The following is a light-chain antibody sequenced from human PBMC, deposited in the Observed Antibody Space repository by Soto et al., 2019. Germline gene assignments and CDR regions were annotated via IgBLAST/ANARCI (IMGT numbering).Light chain of an antibody. CDR2: GAS. CDR3: QQYGSSRLT. Sequence: EIVLTQSPGTLSLSPGERATLSCRASQSVSSSYFAWYQQKPGQAPRLLIYGASTRATGIPDRFSGSGSGTDFTLTISRLEPEDFAVYYCQQYGSSRLTFGGGTKVDSK. CDR1: QSVSSSY. J-gene: IGKJ4*01. V-gene: IGKV3-20*01.